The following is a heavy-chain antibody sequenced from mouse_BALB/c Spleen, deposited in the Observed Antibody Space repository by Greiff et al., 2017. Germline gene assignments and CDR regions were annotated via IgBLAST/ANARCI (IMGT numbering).Heavy chain of an antibody. CDR3: AREGWLLNYYAMDY. CDR2: IWAGGST. CDR1: GFSLTSYG. V-gene: IGHV2-9*02. J-gene: IGHJ4*01. D-gene: IGHD2-3*01. Sequence: QVQLQQSGPGLVAPSQSLSITCTVSGFSLTSYGVHWVRQPPGKGLEWLGVIWAGGSTNYNSALMSRLSISKDNSKSQVFLKMNSLQTDDTAMYYCAREGWLLNYYAMDYWGQGTSVTVSS.